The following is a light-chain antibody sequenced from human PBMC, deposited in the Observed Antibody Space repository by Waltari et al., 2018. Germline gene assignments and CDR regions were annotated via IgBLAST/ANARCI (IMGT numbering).Light chain of an antibody. CDR3: QQYNIWPPWT. J-gene: IGKJ1*01. Sequence: EIVMTQSPATLSVSPGERATLSCRASQSISSNLAWSQQKPGQAPRLLMYGASTRATGIPARFSGSGSGTEFTLTINSMQSEDFAVYYCQQYNIWPPWTFGQGTKVEIK. V-gene: IGKV3-15*01. CDR2: GAS. CDR1: QSISSN.